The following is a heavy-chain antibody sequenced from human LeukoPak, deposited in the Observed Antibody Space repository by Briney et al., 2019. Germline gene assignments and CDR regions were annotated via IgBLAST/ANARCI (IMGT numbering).Heavy chain of an antibody. J-gene: IGHJ4*02. V-gene: IGHV4-4*09. D-gene: IGHD6-6*01. CDR2: IYTSGGT. CDR3: ARLTRLSTSPDRYYLDY. Sequence: SETLSLTCTVSGDSISSYYWSWIRQPPGKGLEWIGYIYTSGGTNYIPSLKGRVTISIDTSKNQFSLKLSSVTAADSAVYYCARLTRLSTSPDRYYLDYWGQSTLVTVSA. CDR1: GDSISSYY.